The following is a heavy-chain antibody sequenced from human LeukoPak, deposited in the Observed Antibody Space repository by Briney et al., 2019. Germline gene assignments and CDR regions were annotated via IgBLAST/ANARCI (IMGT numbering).Heavy chain of an antibody. V-gene: IGHV3-7*01. CDR1: GFTFNSFW. CDR2: IKQDGSEK. CDR3: ARDAFGDNAFDI. J-gene: IGHJ3*02. D-gene: IGHD3-10*01. Sequence: SGGSLRLSCAASGFTFNSFWMSWVRQAPGKGLEWVASIKQDGSEKSYVGSVKGRFTMSRDNSKNTLYLQMNSLRAEDTAVYYCARDAFGDNAFDIWGQGTMVTVSS.